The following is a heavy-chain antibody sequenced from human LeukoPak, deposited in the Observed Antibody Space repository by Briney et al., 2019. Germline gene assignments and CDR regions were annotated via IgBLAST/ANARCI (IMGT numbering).Heavy chain of an antibody. Sequence: GGSLRLSCAASGFTFSSYAMHWVRQAPGKGLEWVAVISYDGSNKYYADSVKGRFTISRDNSKNTLYLQMNSLRAEDTAVYYCASDALVAGDYWGQGTLVTVSS. D-gene: IGHD6-13*01. V-gene: IGHV3-30*04. CDR1: GFTFSSYA. J-gene: IGHJ4*02. CDR3: ASDALVAGDY. CDR2: ISYDGSNK.